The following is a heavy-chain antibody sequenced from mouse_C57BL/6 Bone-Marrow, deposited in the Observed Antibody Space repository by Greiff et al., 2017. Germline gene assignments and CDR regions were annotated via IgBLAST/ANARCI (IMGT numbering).Heavy chain of an antibody. CDR2: ISNGGGST. J-gene: IGHJ3*01. V-gene: IGHV5-12*01. CDR1: GFTFSDYY. Sequence: EVQLQESGGGLVQPGGSLKLSCAASGFTFSDYYMYWVRQTPEKRLEWVAYISNGGGSTYYPDPVKGRFTISIDTATNTLYLRLSRLKSEDTAMYYCARQPYGSSYRAWFAYWGQGTLVTVSA. D-gene: IGHD1-1*01. CDR3: ARQPYGSSYRAWFAY.